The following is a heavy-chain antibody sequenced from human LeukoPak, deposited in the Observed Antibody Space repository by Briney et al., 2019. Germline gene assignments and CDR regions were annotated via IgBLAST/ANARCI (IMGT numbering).Heavy chain of an antibody. CDR3: ARGDSSGWRNWFDP. V-gene: IGHV3-48*04. J-gene: IGHJ5*02. Sequence: GGSLRLSCAASGFTFSSYSMSWVRQAPGKGLEWVSYISSSGSTIYYADSVKGRFTISRDNAKNSLYLQMNSLRAEDTAVYYCARGDSSGWRNWFDPWGQGTLVTVSS. CDR2: ISSSGSTI. D-gene: IGHD6-19*01. CDR1: GFTFSSYS.